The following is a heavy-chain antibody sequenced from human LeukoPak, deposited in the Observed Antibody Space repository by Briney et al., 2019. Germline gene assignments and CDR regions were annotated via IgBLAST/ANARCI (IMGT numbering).Heavy chain of an antibody. D-gene: IGHD6-19*01. J-gene: IGHJ4*02. CDR3: ARAGYSSGGYDPPDY. V-gene: IGHV3-48*02. CDR1: GFIFNIYS. CDR2: ISSSSSTI. Sequence: GGSLRLSCAASGFIFNIYSMNWVRQAPGKGLEWVSYISSSSSTIYYADSVKGRFTISRDTAKNSLYLQMNSLRDEDTAVYYCARAGYSSGGYDPPDYWGQGTLVTVSS.